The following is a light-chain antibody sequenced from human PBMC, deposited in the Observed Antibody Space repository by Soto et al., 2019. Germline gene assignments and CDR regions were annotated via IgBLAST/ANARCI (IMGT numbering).Light chain of an antibody. CDR3: QQSNSYSWT. V-gene: IGKV1-5*03. J-gene: IGKJ1*01. CDR1: QSISSY. Sequence: DIQMTQSPSTLSASVGDRVTITCRASQSISSYLAWYQQKPGKAPKLLISKASSLETGVPSRFSGGGSGTEFTLTISRLQPDDFATYFCQQSNSYSWTFGQGTKVEIK. CDR2: KAS.